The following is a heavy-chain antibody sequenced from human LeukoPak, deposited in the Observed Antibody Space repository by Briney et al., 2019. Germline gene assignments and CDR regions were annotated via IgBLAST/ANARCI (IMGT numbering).Heavy chain of an antibody. CDR2: ISWNSGSI. V-gene: IGHV3-9*03. D-gene: IGHD3-3*01. CDR3: AKDKSRFLEWLSFDY. CDR1: GFTFDDYA. J-gene: IGHJ4*02. Sequence: GRSLRLSCAASGFTFDDYAMHWVRQAPGKGLELVSGISWNSGSIGYADPVKGRFTISRDNAKNSLYLQMNSLRAEDMALYYCAKDKSRFLEWLSFDYWGQGTLVTVSS.